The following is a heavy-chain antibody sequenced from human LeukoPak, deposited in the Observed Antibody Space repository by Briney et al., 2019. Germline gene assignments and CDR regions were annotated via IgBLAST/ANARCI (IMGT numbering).Heavy chain of an antibody. D-gene: IGHD3-10*01. J-gene: IGHJ6*03. V-gene: IGHV1-18*01. CDR2: ISAYNGNT. CDR1: GYTFTSYG. Sequence: RASVTVSCKASGYTFTSYGTSWVRQAPGQGLEWMGWISAYNGNTNYAQKLQGRVTMTTDTSTSTAYMELRSLRSDDTAVYYCARDQRLRITMVRGVSSTSYYYYMDVWGKGTTVTISS. CDR3: ARDQRLRITMVRGVSSTSYYYYMDV.